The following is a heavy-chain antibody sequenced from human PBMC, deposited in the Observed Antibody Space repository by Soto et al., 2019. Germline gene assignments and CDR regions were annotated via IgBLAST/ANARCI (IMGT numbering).Heavy chain of an antibody. V-gene: IGHV3-15*07. CDR2: IKSKTDGGTT. Sequence: GGSLRLSCAASGFTFSNAWMNWVRQAPGKGLEWVGRIKSKTDGGTTDYAAPVKGRFTISRDDSKNTLYLQMNSLKTEDTAVYYCTTETLYDILTGYYPTDYWGQGTLVTVSS. CDR1: GFTFSNAW. D-gene: IGHD3-9*01. CDR3: TTETLYDILTGYYPTDY. J-gene: IGHJ4*02.